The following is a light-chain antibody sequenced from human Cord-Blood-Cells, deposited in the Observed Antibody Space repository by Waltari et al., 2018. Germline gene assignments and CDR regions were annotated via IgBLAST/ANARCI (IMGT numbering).Light chain of an antibody. CDR2: GAS. CDR3: QQYNNWTPYS. Sequence: EILMTPSPATLSVSPGERATLSCRSSQCVSSNLAWYQQKPGQAPSLLIYGASTSATGIPARFSSSGSATEFTLTISSLQYEDFAVSYCQQYNNWTPYSFGQGTKLEIK. V-gene: IGKV3-15*01. J-gene: IGKJ2*03. CDR1: QCVSSN.